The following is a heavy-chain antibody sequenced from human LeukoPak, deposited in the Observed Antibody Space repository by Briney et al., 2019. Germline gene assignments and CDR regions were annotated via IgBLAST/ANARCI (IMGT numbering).Heavy chain of an antibody. CDR3: AREQGGYSYAKFDY. V-gene: IGHV4-59*01. CDR1: GGSISSYY. D-gene: IGHD5-18*01. CDR2: IYYSGST. Sequence: PSETLSLTCTVSGGSISSYYWSWIRQPPGKGLEWIGYIYYSGSTSYNPSLKSRVTISVDTSKNQFSLKLSSVTAADTAVYYCAREQGGYSYAKFDYWGQGTLVTVSS. J-gene: IGHJ4*02.